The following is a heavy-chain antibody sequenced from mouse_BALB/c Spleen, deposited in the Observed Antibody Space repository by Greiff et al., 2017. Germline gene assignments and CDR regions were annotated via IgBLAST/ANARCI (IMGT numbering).Heavy chain of an antibody. CDR2: ISSGGSYT. V-gene: IGHV5-6*01. J-gene: IGHJ3*01. CDR3: ARHDGNYDWFAY. CDR1: GFTFSSYG. D-gene: IGHD2-1*01. Sequence: EVQGVESGGDLVKPGGSLKLSCAASGFTFSSYGMSWVRQTPDKRLEWVATISSGGSYTYYPDSVKGRFTISRDNAKNTLYLQMSSLKSEDTAMYYCARHDGNYDWFAYWGQGTLVTVSA.